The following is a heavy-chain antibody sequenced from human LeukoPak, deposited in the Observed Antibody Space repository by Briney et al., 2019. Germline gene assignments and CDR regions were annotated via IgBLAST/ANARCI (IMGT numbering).Heavy chain of an antibody. CDR3: AKDWGYCSGGSCAGL. J-gene: IGHJ4*02. CDR1: GFTFSSYG. CDR2: IRYDGSNK. D-gene: IGHD2-15*01. Sequence: PGGSLRLSCAASGFTFSSYGVHWVRQAPGKGLEWVAFIRYDGSNKYYADSVKGRFTISRDNSKNTLYLQMNSLRAEDTAVYYCAKDWGYCSGGSCAGLWGQGTLVTVSS. V-gene: IGHV3-30*02.